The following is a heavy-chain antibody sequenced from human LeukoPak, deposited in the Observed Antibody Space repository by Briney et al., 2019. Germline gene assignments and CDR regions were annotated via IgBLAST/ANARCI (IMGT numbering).Heavy chain of an antibody. Sequence: PGRSLSPSWAASGFTFNSYWMHCVRQAAGRGRVWVARVNREGTTTAYADSVKGRFIITRNNSKNTLYLQMNNLRAEDTAVYYCARDSDWILFDYWGQGTPVTVSS. CDR3: ARDSDWILFDY. CDR1: GFTFNSYW. CDR2: VNREGTTT. J-gene: IGHJ4*02. V-gene: IGHV3-74*03. D-gene: IGHD2-2*03.